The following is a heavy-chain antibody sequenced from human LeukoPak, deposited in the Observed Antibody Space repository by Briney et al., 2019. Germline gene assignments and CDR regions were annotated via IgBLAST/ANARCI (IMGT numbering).Heavy chain of an antibody. Sequence: PGGSLRLSCEASGFTFSSYSMNWVRQAPGKGLEWVSYISFSSATIHYADSVKGRFTISRDNAENSLYLQMNSLRAEDTAVYYCARASYSSSWSIPLLYYFDYWGQGTLVTVSS. CDR2: ISFSSATI. CDR1: GFTFSSYS. D-gene: IGHD6-13*01. J-gene: IGHJ4*02. V-gene: IGHV3-48*01. CDR3: ARASYSSSWSIPLLYYFDY.